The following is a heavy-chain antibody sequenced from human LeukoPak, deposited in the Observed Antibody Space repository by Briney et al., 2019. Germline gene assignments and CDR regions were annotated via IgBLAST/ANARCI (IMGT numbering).Heavy chain of an antibody. Sequence: ASVKVSCKASGYTFTSYGISWVRQAPGQGLEWMGRISAYNGNTNYAQKLQGRVTMTTDTSTSTAYMELRSLRSDDTAVYYCARSSSVTIPGYYFDYWGQGTLVTVSS. CDR3: ARSSSVTIPGYYFDY. CDR2: ISAYNGNT. D-gene: IGHD2-21*01. V-gene: IGHV1-18*01. CDR1: GYTFTSYG. J-gene: IGHJ4*02.